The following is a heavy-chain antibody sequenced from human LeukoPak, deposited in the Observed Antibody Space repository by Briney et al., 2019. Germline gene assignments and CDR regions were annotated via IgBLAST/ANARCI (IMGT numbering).Heavy chain of an antibody. CDR2: IYYSVST. J-gene: IGHJ2*01. CDR3: ARVSSSWYQDWYFDR. D-gene: IGHD6-13*01. CDR1: GGSISSSSYY. V-gene: IGHV4-39*07. Sequence: SETLSLTCTVSGGSISSSSYYWGWIRQPPGKGLEWIGSIYYSVSTYYNPSLKSRVTISVDTSKNQFSLKLSSVTAADTAVYYCARVSSSWYQDWYFDRWGRGTLVTVSS.